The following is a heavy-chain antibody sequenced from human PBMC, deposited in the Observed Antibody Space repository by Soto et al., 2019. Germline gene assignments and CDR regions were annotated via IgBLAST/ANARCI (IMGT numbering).Heavy chain of an antibody. Sequence: GASVKVSCKASGYTFTGYYMHWVRQAPGQRLEWMGWINPNSGGTNYAQKFQGWVTMTRDTSISTAYMELSRLRSDDTAVYYCARAPPGYDSSGYLTHAFDIWGQGTMVTVSS. D-gene: IGHD3-22*01. CDR1: GYTFTGYY. CDR3: ARAPPGYDSSGYLTHAFDI. CDR2: INPNSGGT. V-gene: IGHV1-2*04. J-gene: IGHJ3*02.